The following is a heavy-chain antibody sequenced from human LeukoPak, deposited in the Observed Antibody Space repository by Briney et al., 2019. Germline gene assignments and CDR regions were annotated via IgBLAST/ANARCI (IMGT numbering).Heavy chain of an antibody. Sequence: SQTLSLTCGVSGGPISSGAYTWSWIRQPPGKGLEWIGHILHTGNTFYNPSLKSRVTISLDRSKNEFSLKLTSLTAADTAVYYCASGKRRGYSGYQPFDFWGQGTLASVSS. V-gene: IGHV4-30-2*01. J-gene: IGHJ4*02. D-gene: IGHD6-25*01. CDR1: GGPISSGAYT. CDR2: ILHTGNT. CDR3: ASGKRRGYSGYQPFDF.